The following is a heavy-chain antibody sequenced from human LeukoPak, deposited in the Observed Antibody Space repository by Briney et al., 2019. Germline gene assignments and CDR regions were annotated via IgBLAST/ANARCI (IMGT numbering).Heavy chain of an antibody. Sequence: SETLSLTCTVSGGSISSYYWSWIRQPPGKGLEWIGYIYYSGSTNYNPSLKSRVTISVGTSKNQFSLKLSSVTAADTAVYYCAREVRTIFGVVILYYFDYWGQGTLVTVSS. D-gene: IGHD3-3*01. V-gene: IGHV4-59*01. CDR3: AREVRTIFGVVILYYFDY. CDR2: IYYSGST. CDR1: GGSISSYY. J-gene: IGHJ4*02.